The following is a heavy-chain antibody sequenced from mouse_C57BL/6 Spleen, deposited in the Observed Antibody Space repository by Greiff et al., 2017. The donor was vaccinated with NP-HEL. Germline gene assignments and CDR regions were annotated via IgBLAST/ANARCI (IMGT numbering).Heavy chain of an antibody. D-gene: IGHD1-1*01. CDR3: ARPNYGSSLFDY. J-gene: IGHJ2*01. CDR2: IDPSDSET. CDR1: GYTFTSYW. Sequence: VQLQQPGAELVRPGSSVKLSCKASGYTFTSYWMHWVKQRPIQGLEWIGNIDPSDSETHYNQKFKDKATLTVDKSSSTAYMQLSSLTSEDSAVYYCARPNYGSSLFDYWGQGTTLTVSS. V-gene: IGHV1-52*01.